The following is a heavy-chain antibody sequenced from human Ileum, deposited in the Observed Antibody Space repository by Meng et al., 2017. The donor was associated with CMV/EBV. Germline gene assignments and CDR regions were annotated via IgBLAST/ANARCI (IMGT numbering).Heavy chain of an antibody. V-gene: IGHV4-4*02. J-gene: IGHJ6*02. CDR1: GGSISSSYF. CDR3: ARHLIVEPTAVGMDV. CDR2: IHLGGST. Sequence: SGGSISSSYFWSWVRQPPGKGLEWIGQIHLGGSTSCNASLKSRLTISLDKSKNHFSLELNSVTAADTAVYYCARHLIVEPTAVGMDVWGQGTTVTVSS. D-gene: IGHD2-15*01.